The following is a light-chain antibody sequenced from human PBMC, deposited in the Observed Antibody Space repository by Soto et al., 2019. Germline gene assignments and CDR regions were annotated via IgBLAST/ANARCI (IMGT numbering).Light chain of an antibody. J-gene: IGLJ1*01. CDR2: DVS. CDR1: SSDVGGYNH. CDR3: SSYTSSIYV. V-gene: IGLV2-14*01. Sequence: QSALTQPASVSGSPGQSITISCTGTSSDVGGYNHVSWYQQHPGKAPKLMIYDVSNRPSGVSNRFSGSKSGNTASLTISGLQAEDEADYYCSSYTSSIYVFGTGTKVTVL.